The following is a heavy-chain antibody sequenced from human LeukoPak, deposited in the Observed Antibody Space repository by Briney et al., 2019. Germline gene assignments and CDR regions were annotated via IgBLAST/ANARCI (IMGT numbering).Heavy chain of an antibody. CDR3: ASRGGSGKYDFDF. V-gene: IGHV1-2*02. CDR2: INPNSGDT. CDR1: GYTFTGYF. D-gene: IGHD3-10*01. Sequence: ASVKVSCKASGYTFTGYFMHWVRQAPGHGLEWMGWINPNSGDTNYAQKFQGRVTMTRDASISTAYMELSSLRYDDTAVYYCASRGGSGKYDFDFWGQGTLVTVSS. J-gene: IGHJ4*02.